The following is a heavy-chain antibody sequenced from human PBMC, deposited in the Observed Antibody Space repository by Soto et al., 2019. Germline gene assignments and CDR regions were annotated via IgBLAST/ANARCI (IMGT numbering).Heavy chain of an antibody. J-gene: IGHJ2*01. CDR1: GFTFSEYY. Sequence: QVQLVESGGGLVKPGGSLRLSCAASGFTFSEYYMSWIRQAPGKGLEWVSYISSSSSYKNYADSVKGRFTISRDNAKNSLYLQMNSLRAEDTAVYYCARTIAAAGGRRYFDLWGRGTLVTVSS. CDR3: ARTIAAAGGRRYFDL. CDR2: ISSSSSYK. D-gene: IGHD6-13*01. V-gene: IGHV3-11*05.